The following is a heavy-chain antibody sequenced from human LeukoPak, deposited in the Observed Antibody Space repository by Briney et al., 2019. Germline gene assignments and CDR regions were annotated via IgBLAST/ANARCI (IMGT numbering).Heavy chain of an antibody. Sequence: PGGSLRLSCAASGFTFSSYAMHWVRQAPGKGLEWVAVISYDGSNKYYADSVKGRFTISRGNSKNTLYLQMNSLRAEDTAVYYCARDTHDYSSWSYYYYYGMNVWGQGTTVTVSS. V-gene: IGHV3-30*04. CDR2: ISYDGSNK. CDR3: ARDTHDYSSWSYYYYYGMNV. D-gene: IGHD6-13*01. CDR1: GFTFSSYA. J-gene: IGHJ6*02.